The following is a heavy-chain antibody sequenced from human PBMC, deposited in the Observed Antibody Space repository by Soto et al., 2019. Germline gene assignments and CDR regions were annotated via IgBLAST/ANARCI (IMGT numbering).Heavy chain of an antibody. Sequence: PGGSLKLSCAASGFTFCTYGMHWVRKAPGKGLEWVAFISDDGSNKYYADSIKGRFTMSRENSKRTLYLQMSSLRVEDTAVYYCTKRRNVLRFLEWSSGMEVWGQGTTVTVSS. D-gene: IGHD3-3*01. J-gene: IGHJ6*02. V-gene: IGHV3-30*18. CDR3: TKRRNVLRFLEWSSGMEV. CDR1: GFTFCTYG. CDR2: ISDDGSNK.